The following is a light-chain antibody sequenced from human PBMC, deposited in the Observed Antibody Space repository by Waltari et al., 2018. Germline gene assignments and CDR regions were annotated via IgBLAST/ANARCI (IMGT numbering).Light chain of an antibody. J-gene: IGLJ3*02. Sequence: QSVLTQPPSASGTPGQRVTISCSGSSSNIGSNTVNWYQQLPGTAPKLLIYGNNQRPSGVPDRFSGSKSGTSASLAISGLQSDDEADYYCAAWDDSLNGRVFGGGTKLTVL. CDR2: GNN. V-gene: IGLV1-44*01. CDR1: SSNIGSNT. CDR3: AAWDDSLNGRV.